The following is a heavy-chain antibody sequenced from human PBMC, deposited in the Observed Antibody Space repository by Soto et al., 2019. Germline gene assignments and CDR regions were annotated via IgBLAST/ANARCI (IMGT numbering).Heavy chain of an antibody. Sequence: SVKVSFKASGGTFSSYAISWVRQAPGQGLEWMGGIIPIFGTANYAQKFQGRVTITADESTSTAYMELSSLRSEDTAVYYCARDYYDSSGYYTHAPWFDPWGQGTLVTVSS. J-gene: IGHJ5*02. CDR1: GGTFSSYA. V-gene: IGHV1-69*13. D-gene: IGHD3-22*01. CDR3: ARDYYDSSGYYTHAPWFDP. CDR2: IIPIFGTA.